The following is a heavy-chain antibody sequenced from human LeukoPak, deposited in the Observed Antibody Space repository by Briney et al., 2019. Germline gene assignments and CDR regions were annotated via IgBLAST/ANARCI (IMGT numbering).Heavy chain of an antibody. D-gene: IGHD3-22*01. CDR2: IYTSGST. Sequence: SETLSLTCTVSGGPISSYYWSGIRQPAGKGLEWIGRIYTSGSTNYNPSLKSRVTMSVDTSKNQFSLKLSSVTAADTAVYYCARGYYDSSGYLYWYFDLWGRGTLVTVSS. CDR3: ARGYYDSSGYLYWYFDL. J-gene: IGHJ2*01. V-gene: IGHV4-4*07. CDR1: GGPISSYY.